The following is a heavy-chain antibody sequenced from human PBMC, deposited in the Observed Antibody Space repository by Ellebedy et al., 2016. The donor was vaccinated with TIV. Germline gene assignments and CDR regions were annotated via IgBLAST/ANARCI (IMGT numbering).Heavy chain of an antibody. D-gene: IGHD6-19*01. CDR1: AFTFSRYA. CDR3: ARAPPGSGPDY. J-gene: IGHJ4*02. CDR2: ISFDGNNK. Sequence: GGSLRLSXAASAFTFSRYAKHWVRQAPGKGLEWVAVISFDGNNKYYADSVKGRFTISRDNSKNTLYLQMNSLRAEDTALYYCARAPPGSGPDYWGQGTLVIVSS. V-gene: IGHV3-30-3*01.